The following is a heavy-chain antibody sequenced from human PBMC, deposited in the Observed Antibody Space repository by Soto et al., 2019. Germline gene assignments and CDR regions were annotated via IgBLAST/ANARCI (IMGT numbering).Heavy chain of an antibody. CDR1: GYTFTDYY. Sequence: QVQLVQSGAEVKEPGAAVKVSCKASGYTFTDYYMHWVRQAPGQGLEWMGCINPNSGGTKSAQQFQGRVTMTRDTSISTAYMELGRLRFDDAAVYYCARTAPMDAGDKYYYDFWGQGALVTVSS. D-gene: IGHD3-16*01. V-gene: IGHV1-2*02. CDR3: ARTAPMDAGDKYYYDF. CDR2: INPNSGGT. J-gene: IGHJ4*02.